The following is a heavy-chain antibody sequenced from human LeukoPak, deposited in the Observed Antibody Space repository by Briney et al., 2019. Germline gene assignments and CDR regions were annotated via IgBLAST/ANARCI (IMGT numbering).Heavy chain of an antibody. D-gene: IGHD3-22*01. J-gene: IGHJ4*02. CDR2: IVVGSGNT. CDR1: GFTFTSSA. CDR3: AASPDYYDSSGYSYYFDY. V-gene: IGHV1-58*01. Sequence: SVKVSCKASGFTFTSSAVQWVRQARGQRLEWIGWIVVGSGNTNYAQKFQERVTITRDMSTSTAYMELSSLRSEDTAVYHCAASPDYYDSSGYSYYFDYWGQGTLVTVSS.